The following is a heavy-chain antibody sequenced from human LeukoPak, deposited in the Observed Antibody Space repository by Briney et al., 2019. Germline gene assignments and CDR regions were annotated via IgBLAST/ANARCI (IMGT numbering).Heavy chain of an antibody. CDR2: INPNSGGT. D-gene: IGHD2-2*01. CDR1: GYTFTGYY. Sequence: AASVKVSCKASGYTFTGYYMHWVRQAPGQGLEWMGWINPNSGGTNYAQKFQGRVTMTRDTSISTAYMELSRLRSDDTAVYYCARGLPHCSSTSCYLWWMAFDIWGQGTMVTVSS. J-gene: IGHJ3*02. V-gene: IGHV1-2*02. CDR3: ARGLPHCSSTSCYLWWMAFDI.